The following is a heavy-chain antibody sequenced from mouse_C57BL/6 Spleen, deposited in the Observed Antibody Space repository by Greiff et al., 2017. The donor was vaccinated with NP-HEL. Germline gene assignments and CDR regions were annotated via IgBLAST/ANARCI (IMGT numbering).Heavy chain of an antibody. Sequence: EVKLVESGGGLVKPGGSLKLSCAASGFTFSDYGMHWVRQAPEQGLEWVAYISSGSSTIYYADTVKGRFTISRDNAKNTLFLQMTSLRSEDTAMYYCARARDGSSPAWFAYWGQGTLVTVSA. CDR2: ISSGSSTI. D-gene: IGHD1-1*01. V-gene: IGHV5-17*01. CDR1: GFTFSDYG. CDR3: ARARDGSSPAWFAY. J-gene: IGHJ3*01.